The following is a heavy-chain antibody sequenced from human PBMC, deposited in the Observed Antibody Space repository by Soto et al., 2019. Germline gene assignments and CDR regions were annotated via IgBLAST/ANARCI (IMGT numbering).Heavy chain of an antibody. Sequence: SETLSLTCTVSGACISSDYYYWGWIRQPPGKGLAWIGSTFYSGSTYSNPSLKSRITISIDTSKNQFSLKLSSVTAADTAMYYCASGYSYYYRDAWTPDYWGQGTLVTVSS. V-gene: IGHV4-39*01. D-gene: IGHD5-18*01. CDR2: TFYSGST. J-gene: IGHJ4*02. CDR3: ASGYSYYYRDAWTPDY. CDR1: GACISSDYYY.